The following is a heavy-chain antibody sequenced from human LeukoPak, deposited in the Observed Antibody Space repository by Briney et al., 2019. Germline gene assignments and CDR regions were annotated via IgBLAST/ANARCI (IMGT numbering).Heavy chain of an antibody. CDR2: MNPNSGNT. CDR3: ARSPVVVVGNYYYGLDV. CDR1: GYTFTSYD. D-gene: IGHD2-15*01. J-gene: IGHJ6*02. Sequence: GASVKVSCKASGYTFTSYDINWVRQATGQGLEWMGWMNPNSGNTGYAQKFQGRVTMTSNTSISTAYMELSSLRSEDTAVYYCARSPVVVVGNYYYGLDVWGQGTTVTVSS. V-gene: IGHV1-8*01.